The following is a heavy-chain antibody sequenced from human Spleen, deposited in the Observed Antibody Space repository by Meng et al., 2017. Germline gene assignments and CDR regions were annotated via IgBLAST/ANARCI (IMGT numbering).Heavy chain of an antibody. D-gene: IGHD5-24*01. Sequence: GGSLRLSCAASGFTFSSYAMSWVRQAPGKGLEWVSAISGSGGSTYYADSVKGRFTISRDNSKNTLYLQMNSLRAEDRAVYDCAKSLGMATIPQNLGYWGQGTLVTVSS. CDR2: ISGSGGST. J-gene: IGHJ4*02. CDR3: AKSLGMATIPQNLGY. V-gene: IGHV3-23*01. CDR1: GFTFSSYA.